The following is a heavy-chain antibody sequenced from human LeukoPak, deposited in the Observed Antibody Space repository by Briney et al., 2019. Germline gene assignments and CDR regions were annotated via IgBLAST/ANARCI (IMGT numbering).Heavy chain of an antibody. CDR1: GFTFSSYE. CDR3: ARRSTKDDY. CDR2: ISSSGSTI. Sequence: PGGSLRLSCAASGFTFSSYEMNWVRQAPGKGLEWVSYISSSGSTIYYADSVKGRFTISRDNAKNSLYLQMNSLRAEDTAVYYCARRSTKDDYWGPGTLVTVSS. J-gene: IGHJ4*02. D-gene: IGHD1-1*01. V-gene: IGHV3-48*03.